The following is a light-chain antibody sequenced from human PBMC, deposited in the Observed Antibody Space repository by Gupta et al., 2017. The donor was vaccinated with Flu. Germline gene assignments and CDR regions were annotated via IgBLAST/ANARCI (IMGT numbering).Light chain of an antibody. CDR1: SSNIGAGYD. V-gene: IGLV1-40*01. CDR3: QSYDSSLSGVV. CDR2: GNS. Sequence: QSVLTQPPSASGATGQRVTISCTGSSSNIGAGYDVHWYQQLPGTAPKLLIYGNSNRPSGVPDRFSGSKSGTSASLAITGLQAEDEADYYCQSYDSSLSGVVFGGGTKLTVL. J-gene: IGLJ2*01.